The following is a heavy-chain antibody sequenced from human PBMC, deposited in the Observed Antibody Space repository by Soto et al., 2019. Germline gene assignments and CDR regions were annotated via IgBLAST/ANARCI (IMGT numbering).Heavy chain of an antibody. J-gene: IGHJ5*02. Sequence: SETLSLTCTFSGGSISSGDYYWSWIRQPPGKGLEWIGYIYYSGSTYYNPSLKSRVTISVDTSKNQFSLKLSSVTAADTAVYYCARANIVVVPAAMGVHWFDPWGQGTLVTVSS. CDR3: ARANIVVVPAAMGVHWFDP. CDR2: IYYSGST. CDR1: GGSISSGDYY. V-gene: IGHV4-30-4*01. D-gene: IGHD2-2*01.